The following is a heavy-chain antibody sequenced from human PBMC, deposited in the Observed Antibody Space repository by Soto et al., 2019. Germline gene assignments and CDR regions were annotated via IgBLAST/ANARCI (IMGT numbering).Heavy chain of an antibody. CDR1: GYIFSTNW. D-gene: IGHD3-10*01. CDR3: AKPNYFGSASSFYYYRSDL. CDR2: IFPADSDI. J-gene: IGHJ6*02. Sequence: GESLKISCKASGYIFSTNWIAWVRHVPGKGLEWMGSIFPADSDIRYNPSFQGQVTISVDKSIDTAYLQWSSLKASDTGTFYCAKPNYFGSASSFYYYRSDLWGQGTTVTVSS. V-gene: IGHV5-51*01.